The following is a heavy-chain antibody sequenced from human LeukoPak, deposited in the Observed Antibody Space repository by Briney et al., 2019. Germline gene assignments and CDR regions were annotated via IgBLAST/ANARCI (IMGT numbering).Heavy chain of an antibody. J-gene: IGHJ3*02. D-gene: IGHD6-6*01. Sequence: SETLSLTCTVSGGSISSGSYYWSWIRQPAGKGLEWIGRIYTSGSTNYNPSLKGRVTISVDTSKNQFSLKLSSVTAADTAVYYCARTPEYSSSSDAFDIWGQGTMVTVSS. CDR3: ARTPEYSSSSDAFDI. CDR1: GGSISSGSYY. CDR2: IYTSGST. V-gene: IGHV4-61*02.